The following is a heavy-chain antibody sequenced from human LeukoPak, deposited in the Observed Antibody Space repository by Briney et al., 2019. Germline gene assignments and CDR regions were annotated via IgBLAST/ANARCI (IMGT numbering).Heavy chain of an antibody. J-gene: IGHJ5*02. CDR2: IWSDGRNK. CDR1: GFTFRTYT. Sequence: GGPLRLSCAPSGFTFRTYTMHGVPQAPDKGLEWVAVIWSDGRNKHYIDSVKGRFTVSRDNSKNTLYLKMTSLRAEDTAVWCRGNEVVRSGFGELFRGYGFDPWGQGTLLTVSS. CDR3: GNEVVRSGFGELFRGYGFDP. D-gene: IGHD3-10*01. V-gene: IGHV3-33*06.